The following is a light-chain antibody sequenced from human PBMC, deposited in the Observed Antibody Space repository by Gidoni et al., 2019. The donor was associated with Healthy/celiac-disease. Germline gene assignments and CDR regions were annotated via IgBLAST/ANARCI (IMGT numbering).Light chain of an antibody. CDR2: VAS. CDR3: QQYNSYPIT. V-gene: IGKV1-5*01. CDR1: QSISSW. Sequence: EIQMTQSPSTLSASVGDRVTITCRASQSISSWLAWYQQKPGKAPKLMIYVASSVESGVPSRFSGSGSGTEFTLTISILQPDDFATYYCQQYNSYPITFGQGTRLEIK. J-gene: IGKJ5*01.